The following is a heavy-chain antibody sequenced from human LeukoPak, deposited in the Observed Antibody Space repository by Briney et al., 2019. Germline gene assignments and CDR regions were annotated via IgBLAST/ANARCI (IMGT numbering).Heavy chain of an antibody. D-gene: IGHD3-9*01. V-gene: IGHV1-8*01. CDR2: MNLNSGNT. J-gene: IGHJ6*02. Sequence: GPVKASCRAFGYTFTSYDINRVRQATGQGLEWMGCMNLNSGNTSYAKKFQGRVTMTRNKSLNTAYMEQSRLRSEGPAGYYLARASRGSYDILTGYFWSVYYYYGMDVWGQGTTVTVSS. CDR1: GYTFTSYD. CDR3: ARASRGSYDILTGYFWSVYYYYGMDV.